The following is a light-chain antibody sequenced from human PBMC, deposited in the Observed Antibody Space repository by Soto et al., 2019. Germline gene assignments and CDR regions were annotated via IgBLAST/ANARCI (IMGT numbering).Light chain of an antibody. CDR1: SSDVGNYNL. J-gene: IGLJ3*02. V-gene: IGLV2-23*03. Sequence: QSALTQPASVSGSPGQSITISCTGTSSDVGNYNLVSWYQQHPGKAPKLMLYEGNKRPSGVSFRFAGSKSGNTASLTISGLQAEDEADYYCCSYAGTRTFVFGGGTKVTVL. CDR2: EGN. CDR3: CSYAGTRTFV.